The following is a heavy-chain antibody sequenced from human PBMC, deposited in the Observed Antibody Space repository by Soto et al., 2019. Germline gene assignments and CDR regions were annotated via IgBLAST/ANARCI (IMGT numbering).Heavy chain of an antibody. Sequence: QPGGSLRLSCAASGFTFSTYTMSWVRQAPGKGLEWVSAVLPTGSNTFYADSVQGRFTISRDNSQNTLYLQMNNLRGEDTAVYYCAKDFTPDGYWDFDYWGQGTLVTVSS. D-gene: IGHD4-17*01. CDR3: AKDFTPDGYWDFDY. J-gene: IGHJ4*02. CDR2: VLPTGSNT. V-gene: IGHV3-23*01. CDR1: GFTFSTYT.